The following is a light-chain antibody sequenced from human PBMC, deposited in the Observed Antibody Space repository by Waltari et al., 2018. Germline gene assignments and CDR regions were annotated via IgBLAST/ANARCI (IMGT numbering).Light chain of an antibody. J-gene: IGKJ1*01. CDR3: QQSYSTPWT. V-gene: IGKV1-39*01. Sequence: DIQMTQSPSSLSASVGDRVTITCRASQSISSYLNWYQQKPGKAPKLLISAAYSLQSGVPSRFSGSGSGTAFTLTISRLQPEDFATYYCQQSYSTPWTFGQGTKVEIK. CDR1: QSISSY. CDR2: AAY.